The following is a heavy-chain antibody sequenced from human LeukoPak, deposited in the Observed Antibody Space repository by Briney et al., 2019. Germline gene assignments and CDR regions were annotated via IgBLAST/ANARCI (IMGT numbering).Heavy chain of an antibody. Sequence: ASETLSLTCTVSGGSISGGGYYWTWIRQHPGKGLEWIGYIYYSGSTNYNPSLKSRVTISVDTSKNQFSLKLSSVTAADTAVYYCARVDYDSSGYYFDYWGQGTLVTVSS. CDR2: IYYSGST. V-gene: IGHV4-61*08. D-gene: IGHD3-22*01. CDR1: GGSISGGGYY. J-gene: IGHJ4*02. CDR3: ARVDYDSSGYYFDY.